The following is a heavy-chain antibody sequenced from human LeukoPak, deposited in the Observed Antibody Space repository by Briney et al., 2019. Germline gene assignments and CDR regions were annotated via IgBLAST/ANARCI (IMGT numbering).Heavy chain of an antibody. D-gene: IGHD3-10*01. CDR3: ARYGVTMIRGVLLS. V-gene: IGHV4-39*07. Sequence: PSETLSLTCTVSGGSISSSSYYWGWIRQPPGKGLEWIGSTLYSGSTYYNPSLKSRVTISVDRSKNQFSLKLSSVTAADTAVYYCARYGVTMIRGVLLSWGQGTLVTVSS. CDR1: GGSISSSSYY. J-gene: IGHJ5*02. CDR2: TLYSGST.